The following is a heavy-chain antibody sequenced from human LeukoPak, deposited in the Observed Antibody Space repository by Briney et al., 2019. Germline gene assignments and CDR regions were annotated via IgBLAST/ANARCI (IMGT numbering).Heavy chain of an antibody. D-gene: IGHD5-12*01. CDR3: ARLRSGYDLFDY. Sequence: PSETLSLTCTVSGGSISSSSYYWGWIRQPPGKGLEWIGRIYHSGRTYYNPSLKSRITISVDTSKNQFSLKLISVTAADTVVYYCARLRSGYDLFDYWGQGTLVTVSS. V-gene: IGHV4-39*07. CDR2: IYHSGRT. CDR1: GGSISSSSYY. J-gene: IGHJ4*02.